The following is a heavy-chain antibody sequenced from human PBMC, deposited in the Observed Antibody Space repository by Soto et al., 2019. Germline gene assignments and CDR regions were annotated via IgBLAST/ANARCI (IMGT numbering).Heavy chain of an antibody. D-gene: IGHD3-22*01. J-gene: IGHJ6*02. V-gene: IGHV1-18*01. CDR1: GYTFTSYG. CDR2: ISAYNGNT. Sequence: QVQLVQSGAEVKKPGASVKVSCKASGYTFTSYGISWVRQAPGQGLEWMGWISAYNGNTNYAQKLQGRVTITTDTSTSTAYMELRSLRSDDTAVYYCARDSNTMIVVVNGMDVWGQGTTVTVSS. CDR3: ARDSNTMIVVVNGMDV.